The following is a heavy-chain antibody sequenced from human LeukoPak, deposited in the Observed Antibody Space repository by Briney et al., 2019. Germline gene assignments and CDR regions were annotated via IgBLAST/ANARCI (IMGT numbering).Heavy chain of an antibody. CDR2: IYYSGNSGNT. CDR1: GGSINNDNYY. J-gene: IGHJ4*02. CDR3: ARLRDTGGYYFYYYFDS. V-gene: IGHV4-39*01. D-gene: IGHD3-22*01. Sequence: SETLSLTCTVSGGSINNDNYYWGWIRQSPGKGLEWIGNIYYSGNSGNTYYNPCLKSRVTISVDTAKNQFSLNLSSVTAADTALYYCARLRDTGGYYFYYYFDSWGLGTLVSVSS.